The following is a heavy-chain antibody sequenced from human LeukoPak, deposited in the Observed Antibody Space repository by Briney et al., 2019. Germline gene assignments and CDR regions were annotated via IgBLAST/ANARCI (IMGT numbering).Heavy chain of an antibody. CDR3: ARGRGDFDY. D-gene: IGHD5-12*01. V-gene: IGHV3-48*01. Sequence: PGGSVTLSCAASGFPFSSYIMNWVRQAPGKGLEGVSYISRSSSTIYYAASVKGRFTISRDNAKNSLYLQMNSLRAEDTAVYYCARGRGDFDYWGQGTLVTVSS. CDR2: ISRSSSTI. J-gene: IGHJ4*02. CDR1: GFPFSSYI.